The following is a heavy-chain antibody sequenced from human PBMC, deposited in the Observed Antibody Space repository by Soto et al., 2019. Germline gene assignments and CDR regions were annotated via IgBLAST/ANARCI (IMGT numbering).Heavy chain of an antibody. J-gene: IGHJ6*02. V-gene: IGHV3-21*01. CDR2: ISSSSSYI. D-gene: IGHD2-2*01. CDR3: ARELWGYCSSTSCSDGMDV. CDR1: GFTFSSYT. Sequence: EVQLVESGGGLVKPGGSLRLSCAASGFTFSSYTMNWVRQAPGKGLDWVSSISSSSSYIYYADSVKGRFTISRDNAKNSLYLQMNSLRAEDTAVYYCARELWGYCSSTSCSDGMDVWGHGTTVTVSS.